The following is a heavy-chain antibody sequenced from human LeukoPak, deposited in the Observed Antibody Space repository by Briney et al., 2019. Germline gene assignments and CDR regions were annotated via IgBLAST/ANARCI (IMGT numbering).Heavy chain of an antibody. V-gene: IGHV4-59*08. CDR2: IYYSGTT. D-gene: IGHD2-15*01. CDR3: ARHSPIGGRWELDH. CDR1: GGSISSYY. Sequence: PSETLSLTCTVSGGSISSYYWSWIRQPPGKGLEWIGYIYYSGTTNYNPSLKSRVTISVDTSKNQCSLKMSSVTAADTAVYYCARHSPIGGRWELDHWGQGTLVTVSS. J-gene: IGHJ4*02.